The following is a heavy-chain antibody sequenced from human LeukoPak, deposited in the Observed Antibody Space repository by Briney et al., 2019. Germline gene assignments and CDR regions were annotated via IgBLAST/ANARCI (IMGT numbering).Heavy chain of an antibody. J-gene: IGHJ5*02. CDR2: IYYSGST. CDR1: GGSISSYY. Sequence: SETLSLTCSVSGGSISSYYWSWIRQPPGKGLEWIGYIYYSGSTNYNPSLKSRVTISVDTSKNQFSLKLSSVTAADTAVYYCARVLEGWFDPWGQGTLVTVSS. D-gene: IGHD1-1*01. V-gene: IGHV4-59*13. CDR3: ARVLEGWFDP.